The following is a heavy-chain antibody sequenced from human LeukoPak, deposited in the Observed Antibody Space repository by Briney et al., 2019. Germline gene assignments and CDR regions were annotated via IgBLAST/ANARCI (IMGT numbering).Heavy chain of an antibody. CDR1: GYTFTSYY. Sequence: ASVKVSCKASGYTFTSYYMHWVRQAPGQGLEWMGIINPSGGSTNYAQKFQGRVTMTRDTSTSTVYMELSSLRSEDTALYYCARVRGFGELPTPNWFDPWGQGTLVTVSP. D-gene: IGHD3-10*01. CDR2: INPSGGST. J-gene: IGHJ5*02. V-gene: IGHV1-46*01. CDR3: ARVRGFGELPTPNWFDP.